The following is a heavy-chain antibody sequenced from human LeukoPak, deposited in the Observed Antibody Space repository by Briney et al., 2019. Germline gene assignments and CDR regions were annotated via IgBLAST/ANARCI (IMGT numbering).Heavy chain of an antibody. D-gene: IGHD5-24*01. CDR2: IIPILGIA. CDR1: GGTFSSYA. Sequence: ASVKVSCKASGGTFSSYAISWVRQAPGQGLEWMGRIIPILGIANYAQKFQGRVTITADKSTSTAYMELSSLRSEDTAVYYCARVLLDGYNKSDYWGQGTLVTVSS. J-gene: IGHJ4*02. CDR3: ARVLLDGYNKSDY. V-gene: IGHV1-69*04.